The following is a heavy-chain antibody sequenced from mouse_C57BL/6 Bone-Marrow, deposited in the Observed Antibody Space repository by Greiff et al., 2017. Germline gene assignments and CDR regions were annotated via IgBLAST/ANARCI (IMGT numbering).Heavy chain of an antibody. V-gene: IGHV1-22*01. CDR1: GYKFTDYN. Sequence: VQLQQSGPELVKPGASVKMSCKASGYKFTDYNMHWVKQSHGKSLEWIGYINPNDGGTSYNQKFKGKATLTVDKSSSTAYMELSSLTSADSAVYYGARGVYYDGSSYVWFAYWGKGTMVTVSA. CDR3: ARGVYYDGSSYVWFAY. CDR2: INPNDGGT. D-gene: IGHD1-1*01. J-gene: IGHJ3*01.